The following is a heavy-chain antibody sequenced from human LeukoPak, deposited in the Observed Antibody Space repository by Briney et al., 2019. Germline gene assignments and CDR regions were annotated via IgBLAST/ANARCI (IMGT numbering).Heavy chain of an antibody. CDR2: ICSGGTT. Sequence: GSLRLSCAASGFPVSSNCMSWVRQAPGKGLEWVSGICSGGTTFYADSVKGRFTISRDNSKNTLYLQMNSLRAEDTAVYYCARKQHLDYWGQGTLVTVSS. CDR3: ARKQHLDY. J-gene: IGHJ4*02. CDR1: GFPVSSNC. D-gene: IGHD6-13*01. V-gene: IGHV3-66*01.